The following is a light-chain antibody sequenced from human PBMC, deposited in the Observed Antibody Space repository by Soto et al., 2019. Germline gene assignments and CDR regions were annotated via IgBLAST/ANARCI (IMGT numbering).Light chain of an antibody. CDR3: QQHNNWPPWT. V-gene: IGKV3-15*01. CDR2: GAS. CDR1: QSVSSN. J-gene: IGKJ1*01. Sequence: EIVMTQSPATLSVSPGERATLSCRASQSVSSNLAWYQQKPGQAPRLLMYGASTRPTGIPDRFSGSGSGTEFTHTIISLQSEDFAVYYCQQHNNWPPWTFGQGTKVEIK.